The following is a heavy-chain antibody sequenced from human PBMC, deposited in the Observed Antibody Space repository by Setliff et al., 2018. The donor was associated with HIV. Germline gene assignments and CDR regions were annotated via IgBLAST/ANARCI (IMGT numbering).Heavy chain of an antibody. D-gene: IGHD3-10*01. V-gene: IGHV5-51*01. CDR3: ARLPYYVSGGVFDH. CDR2: VYPGDSDT. Sequence: HGESLKISCQCSGFNFLAHWIGWVRQVPEKGLEWMGIVYPGDSDTRYNPSFEGQVTDSADKTITTAYLQLTSLKASDTAMYFCARLPYYVSGGVFDHWGKGTLVTVSS. J-gene: IGHJ4*02. CDR1: GFNFLAHW.